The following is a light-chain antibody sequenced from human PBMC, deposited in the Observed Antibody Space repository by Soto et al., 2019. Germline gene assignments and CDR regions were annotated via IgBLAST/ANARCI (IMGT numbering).Light chain of an antibody. V-gene: IGKV1-6*01. J-gene: IGKJ1*01. CDR1: QDIRTE. CDR2: GAT. CDR3: LQDYNYPRT. Sequence: ALQMTQSPSSLSASVGDRVTITCRASQDIRTELGWYQQKPGKAPKLLIYGATTLQSGVPARFSGSGSGTDFTLTISDLQPQDFATYYCLQDYNYPRTFGQGTKVEVK.